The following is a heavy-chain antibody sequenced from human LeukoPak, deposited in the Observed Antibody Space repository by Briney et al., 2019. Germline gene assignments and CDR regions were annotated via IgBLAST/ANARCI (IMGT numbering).Heavy chain of an antibody. CDR1: GFTFSSYA. D-gene: IGHD3-22*01. CDR2: ISGSGGST. J-gene: IGHJ4*02. Sequence: GGSLRLSCAASGFTFSSYAMSWVRQAPGKGLEWVSAISGSGGSTYYADSVKGRFTISRDNSKNTLYLQMNSLRAEDTAVYYCARGQSVVTHPRLDYWGQGTLVTVSS. CDR3: ARGQSVVTHPRLDY. V-gene: IGHV3-23*01.